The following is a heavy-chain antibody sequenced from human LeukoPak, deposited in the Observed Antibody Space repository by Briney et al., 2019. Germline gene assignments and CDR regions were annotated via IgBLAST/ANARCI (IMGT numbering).Heavy chain of an antibody. CDR1: GFTVSSNY. V-gene: IGHV3-66*01. J-gene: IGHJ4*02. CDR3: ARDETTVVTGEDYFDY. Sequence: GGSLRLSCAASGFTVSSNYMSWVRQAPGKGLEWVSVIYSGGSTYYADSVKGRFTISRDNSKNTLYLQMNSLRAEDTAVYYCARDETTVVTGEDYFDYWGQGTLVTVSS. D-gene: IGHD4-23*01. CDR2: IYSGGST.